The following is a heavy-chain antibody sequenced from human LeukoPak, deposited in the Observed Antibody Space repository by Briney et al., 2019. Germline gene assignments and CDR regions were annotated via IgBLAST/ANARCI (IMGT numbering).Heavy chain of an antibody. Sequence: GGSLRLSCAASGFTFSSYAMSWVRQAPGKGLEWVSCISFDGSDATYADSVKGRFTISRDNAKNTLHLQMDSLTVEDTAVYYCAVSNWMDPWGQGTLVTVSS. V-gene: IGHV3-74*01. CDR1: GFTFSSYA. J-gene: IGHJ5*02. CDR2: ISFDGSDA. CDR3: AVSNWMDP.